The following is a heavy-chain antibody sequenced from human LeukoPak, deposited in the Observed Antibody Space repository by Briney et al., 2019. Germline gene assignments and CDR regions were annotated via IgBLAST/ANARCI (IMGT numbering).Heavy chain of an antibody. V-gene: IGHV3-33*01. CDR2: IWYDGSKK. D-gene: IGHD5-18*01. Sequence: PGGSLRLSCAASGFTFSGYGMHWVRQAPGKGLEWVAVIWYDGSKKYYVDSVKGRFTISRDNSKNTLYLQMNSLRVEDTAVYYCARFFRGYSYGYDPDGMDVWGQGTTVTVSS. J-gene: IGHJ6*02. CDR1: GFTFSGYG. CDR3: ARFFRGYSYGYDPDGMDV.